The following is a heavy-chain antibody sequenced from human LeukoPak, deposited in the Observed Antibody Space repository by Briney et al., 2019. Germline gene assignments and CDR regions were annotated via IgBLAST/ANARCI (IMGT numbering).Heavy chain of an antibody. CDR3: ARDYYDSTSFDY. CDR1: GGSISSYY. Sequence: SETLSLTCTVSGGSISSYYWSWIRQPPGKGLEWIGEIYHSGSTNYNPSLKSRVTISVDKSENQFSLKLSSVTAADTAVYYCARDYYDSTSFDYWGQGTLVTVSS. CDR2: IYHSGST. V-gene: IGHV4-59*12. D-gene: IGHD3-22*01. J-gene: IGHJ4*02.